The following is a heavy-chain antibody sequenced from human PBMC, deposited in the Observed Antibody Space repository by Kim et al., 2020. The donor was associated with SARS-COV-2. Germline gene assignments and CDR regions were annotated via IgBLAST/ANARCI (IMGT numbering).Heavy chain of an antibody. J-gene: IGHJ4*02. CDR2: VYYSGSI. Sequence: SETLSLTCTVSGGSISSSSYYWGWIRQPPGKGLEWIGSVYYSGSIYYNPSLKSRVTIPVDTSKNQFSLKLTSVTAADTAVYYCARLGPRYSNSYVDYWGQGTLVTVSS. D-gene: IGHD6-6*01. V-gene: IGHV4-39*01. CDR1: GGSISSSSYY. CDR3: ARLGPRYSNSYVDY.